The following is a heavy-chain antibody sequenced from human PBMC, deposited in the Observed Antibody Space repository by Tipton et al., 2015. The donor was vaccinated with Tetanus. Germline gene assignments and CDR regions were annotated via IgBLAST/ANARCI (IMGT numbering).Heavy chain of an antibody. CDR3: ARVFVGVYAFDI. D-gene: IGHD1-26*01. J-gene: IGHJ3*02. CDR2: IYHSGST. CDR1: GGSISGSNW. V-gene: IGHV4-4*02. Sequence: TLSLTCAVSGGSISGSNWWSWVRQPPGKGLEWIGEIYHSGSTNYNPSLKSRVTISVDKSKNQFSLKLSSVTAADTAVYYCARVFVGVYAFDIWGQGTMVTVSS.